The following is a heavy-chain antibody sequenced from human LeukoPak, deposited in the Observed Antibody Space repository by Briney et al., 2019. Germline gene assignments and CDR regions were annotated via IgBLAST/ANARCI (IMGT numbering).Heavy chain of an antibody. CDR2: VSGYNGST. J-gene: IGHJ4*02. D-gene: IGHD3-22*01. V-gene: IGHV1-18*01. CDR3: ARDRPYYYDSSAYYPDF. Sequence: GASVKVSCKASGYSFTSYGISWVRQAPGQGLEWMGWVSGYNGSTNYAQRLQGRVTMTTDTSTSTAYMELRSLSSDDTAVYYCARDRPYYYDSSAYYPDFWGQGTLVTVSS. CDR1: GYSFTSYG.